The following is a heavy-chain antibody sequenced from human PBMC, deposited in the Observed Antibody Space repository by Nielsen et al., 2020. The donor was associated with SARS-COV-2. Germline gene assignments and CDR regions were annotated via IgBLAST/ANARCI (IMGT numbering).Heavy chain of an antibody. V-gene: IGHV3-23*01. CDR1: GFTVSSNY. Sequence: GESLKISCAASGFTVSSNYMSWVRRAPGRGLQWVTAISASGGGTSYTDSVKGRFSISRDNSKNTLYLQMHSLRVEDTAVYYCAKDDVVRGDAFDIWGPGTMVTVSS. J-gene: IGHJ3*02. D-gene: IGHD3-10*01. CDR2: ISASGGGT. CDR3: AKDDVVRGDAFDI.